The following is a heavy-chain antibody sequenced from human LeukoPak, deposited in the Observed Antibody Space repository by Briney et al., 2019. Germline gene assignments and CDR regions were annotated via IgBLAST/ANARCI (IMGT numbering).Heavy chain of an antibody. V-gene: IGHV3-48*04. CDR2: ISVSATTM. Sequence: GGSLRLSCAASGFTFSSYWMSWVRQAPGKGLEWVSYISVSATTMYYADSVKGRFTLSRDNAKNSLYLQMNSLRAEDTAVYYCARVGRLQYGDYVAFDYWGQGTLVTVSS. CDR3: ARVGRLQYGDYVAFDY. CDR1: GFTFSSYW. D-gene: IGHD4-17*01. J-gene: IGHJ4*02.